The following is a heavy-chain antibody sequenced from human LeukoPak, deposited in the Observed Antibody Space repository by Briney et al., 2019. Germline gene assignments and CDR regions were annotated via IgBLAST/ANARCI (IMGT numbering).Heavy chain of an antibody. D-gene: IGHD3-3*01. V-gene: IGHV3-20*04. CDR2: INWNGGST. CDR1: GFTFDDYG. J-gene: IGHJ2*01. CDR3: ARGGITIFGVIISYFDL. Sequence: GGSLRLSCAASGFTFDDYGMSWVRQAPGKGLEWVSSINWNGGSTGYADSVRGRFTISRDNAKNSLYLQMNSLRAEATALYYCARGGITIFGVIISYFDLWGRGTLVTVSS.